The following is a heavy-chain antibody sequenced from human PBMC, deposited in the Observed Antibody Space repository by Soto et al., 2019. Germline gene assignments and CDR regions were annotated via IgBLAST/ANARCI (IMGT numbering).Heavy chain of an antibody. D-gene: IGHD5-12*01. Sequence: SETLSLTCTVSGVSITSYFWSWIRQTPGKGLDWIGSIPFSGATYSNPSLKGRAALSVDTSENHLSLTLNSVTSADTAVYFCARDRRDGYKRYFDFWGQGNQVTVSS. CDR1: GVSITSYF. CDR3: ARDRRDGYKRYFDF. V-gene: IGHV4-59*01. J-gene: IGHJ4*02. CDR2: IPFSGAT.